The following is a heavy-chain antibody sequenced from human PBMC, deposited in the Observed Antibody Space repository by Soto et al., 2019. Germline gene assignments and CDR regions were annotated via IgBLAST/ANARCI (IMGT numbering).Heavy chain of an antibody. CDR2: IYSGGST. CDR1: GFTVSSNY. Sequence: GGSLRLSCAASGFTVSSNYMSWVRQAPGKGLEWVSVIYSGGSTYYADSVKGRFTISRDNSKNTLYLQMNSLRAEDTAVYYCARAPHDYGDYGYYYYYMDVWGKGTTVTVSS. J-gene: IGHJ6*03. V-gene: IGHV3-66*01. CDR3: ARAPHDYGDYGYYYYYMDV. D-gene: IGHD4-17*01.